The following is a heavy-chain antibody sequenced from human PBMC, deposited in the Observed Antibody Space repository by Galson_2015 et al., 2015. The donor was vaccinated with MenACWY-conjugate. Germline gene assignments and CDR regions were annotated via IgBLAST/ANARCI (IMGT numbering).Heavy chain of an antibody. Sequence: SEPLSLTCSVSGGSISSSDHWWGWIRQPPGKGLEWIASIHHSETTHYNPSLKSRVSISVDTSKNQFSLKLSSVSAADTAVYYCARLPRGINLILEGSWGQGILVTVSS. D-gene: IGHD3-22*01. CDR1: GGSISSSDHW. J-gene: IGHJ5*02. CDR3: ARLPRGINLILEGS. V-gene: IGHV4-39*01. CDR2: IHHSETT.